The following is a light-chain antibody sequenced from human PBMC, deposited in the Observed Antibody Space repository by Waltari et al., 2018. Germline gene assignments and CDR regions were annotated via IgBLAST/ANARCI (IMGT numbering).Light chain of an antibody. V-gene: IGKV3-11*01. CDR1: QSVSNF. Sequence: EIVLTQSPATLSLSPRERATLSCRASQSVSNFLSWYQQKPGQAPRLLIYDASNRAPGIPARFSGSGSGTDFSLTISRLEPEDFAVYYCQQRSNWPPFTFGQGTKLEIK. CDR3: QQRSNWPPFT. J-gene: IGKJ2*01. CDR2: DAS.